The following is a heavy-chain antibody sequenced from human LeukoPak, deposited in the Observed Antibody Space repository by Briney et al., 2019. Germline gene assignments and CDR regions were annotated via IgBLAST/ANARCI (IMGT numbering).Heavy chain of an antibody. J-gene: IGHJ4*02. Sequence: GGSLRLSCAASGFTFNNYWMHWVRHAPGKGLVWVSAISGSGGSTYYADSVKGRFTISRDNSKNTLYLQMNSLRAEDTAVYYCWVPATAGEDDYWGQGTLVTVSS. CDR2: ISGSGGST. D-gene: IGHD2-2*01. CDR3: WVPATAGEDDY. CDR1: GFTFNNYW. V-gene: IGHV3-23*01.